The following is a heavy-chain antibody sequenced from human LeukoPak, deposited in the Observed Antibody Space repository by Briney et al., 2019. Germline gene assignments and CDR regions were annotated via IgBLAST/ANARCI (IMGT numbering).Heavy chain of an antibody. D-gene: IGHD2-15*01. Sequence: SETLSLICAVYGGSFSGYYWSWIRQPPGKGLEWIGEINHGGSTNYNPSLKSRVTISVDTSKNQFYLKLSSVTAADTAVYYCARGYCSGGSCYSGGYYYYYYMDVWGKGTTVTVSS. CDR2: INHGGST. CDR3: ARGYCSGGSCYSGGYYYYYYMDV. J-gene: IGHJ6*03. CDR1: GGSFSGYY. V-gene: IGHV4-34*01.